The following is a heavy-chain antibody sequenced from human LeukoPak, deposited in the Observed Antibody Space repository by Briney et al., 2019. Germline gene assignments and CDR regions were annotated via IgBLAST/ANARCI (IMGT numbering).Heavy chain of an antibody. V-gene: IGHV4-34*01. CDR1: GGSISSYY. J-gene: IGHJ3*02. CDR3: ARRLDAFDI. D-gene: IGHD6-25*01. Sequence: SETLSLTCTVSGGSISSYYWSWIRQPPGKGLEWIGEINHSGSTNYNPSLKSRVTISVDTSKNQFSLKLSSVTAADTAVYYCARRLDAFDIWGQGTMVTVSS. CDR2: INHSGST.